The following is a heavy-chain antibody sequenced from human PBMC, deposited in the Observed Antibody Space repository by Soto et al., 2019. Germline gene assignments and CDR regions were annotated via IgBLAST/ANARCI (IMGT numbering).Heavy chain of an antibody. D-gene: IGHD6-19*01. CDR1: GYTFTSYA. CDR3: ARDSSSHSSGWYYFAS. Sequence: QVPLVQSGAEVKKPGASVKVYCTASGYTFTSYAIHWVRQAPGQRLEWMGWINAGNGNTKYSQMFQGRVTIKKDMSASTVYMELTSLSSEDTALYYCARDSSSHSSGWYYFASWGQGTLVTVSS. CDR2: INAGNGNT. J-gene: IGHJ4*02. V-gene: IGHV1-3*01.